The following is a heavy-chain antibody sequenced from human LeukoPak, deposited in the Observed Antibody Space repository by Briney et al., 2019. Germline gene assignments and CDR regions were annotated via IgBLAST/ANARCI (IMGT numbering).Heavy chain of an antibody. D-gene: IGHD3-3*01. J-gene: IGHJ4*02. Sequence: GGSLRLSCAASGFTFSDFYMSWIRQAPGKGLEWVSYISSSGSTTYYADSVKGRFTISRDNSKNTLYLQMNSLRAEDTAVYYCAKVSILEWPWPNDYWGQGTLVTVSS. CDR2: ISSSGSTT. CDR3: AKVSILEWPWPNDY. CDR1: GFTFSDFY. V-gene: IGHV3-11*01.